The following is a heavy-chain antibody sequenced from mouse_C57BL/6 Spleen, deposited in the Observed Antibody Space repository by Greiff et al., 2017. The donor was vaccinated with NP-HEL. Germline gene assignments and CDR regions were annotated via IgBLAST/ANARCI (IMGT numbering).Heavy chain of an antibody. CDR1: GYTFTSYG. Sequence: VQLQESGAELARPGASVKLSCKASGYTFTSYGISWVKQRTGQGLEWIGEIYPRSGNTYYNEKFKGKATLTADKSSSTAYMELRSLTSEDSAVYFCLYDGYYGGYFDVWGTGTTVTVSS. D-gene: IGHD2-3*01. CDR2: IYPRSGNT. J-gene: IGHJ1*03. V-gene: IGHV1-81*01. CDR3: LYDGYYGGYFDV.